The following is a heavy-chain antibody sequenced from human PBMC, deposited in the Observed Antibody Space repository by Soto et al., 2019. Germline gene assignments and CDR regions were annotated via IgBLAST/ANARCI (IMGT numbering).Heavy chain of an antibody. CDR3: AKYDSSGDLHDP. CDR2: INAGNGNT. Sequence: GASVKVSWKAPGYTFARNAMHLGRQAPGQRLEWMGWINAGNGNTKYSQKFQGRVTITRDTSASTAYMELSSLRSEDTAVYYCAKYDSSGDLHDPWGQGSLVT. D-gene: IGHD3-22*01. V-gene: IGHV1-3*01. J-gene: IGHJ5*02. CDR1: GYTFARNA.